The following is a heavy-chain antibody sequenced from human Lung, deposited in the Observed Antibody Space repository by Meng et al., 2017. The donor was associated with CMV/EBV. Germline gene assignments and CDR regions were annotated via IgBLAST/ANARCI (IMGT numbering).Heavy chain of an antibody. J-gene: IGHJ6*02. CDR2: ISSNGSTI. Sequence: GGSLRLXCAASGFTFSSYEMNWVRQAPGKGLEWVSYISSNGSTIYYADSVKGRFTISRDNAKNSLYLQMNSLRAEDTAVYYCARDPLWFGVNYYYGMDVWGQGTTVTVSS. CDR1: GFTFSSYE. V-gene: IGHV3-48*03. D-gene: IGHD3-10*01. CDR3: ARDPLWFGVNYYYGMDV.